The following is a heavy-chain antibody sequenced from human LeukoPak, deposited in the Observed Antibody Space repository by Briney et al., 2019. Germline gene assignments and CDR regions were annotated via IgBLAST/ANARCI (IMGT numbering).Heavy chain of an antibody. CDR2: INPNSGGT. Sequence: ASVKVSCKASGYTFTGYYMHWVRQAPGQGLEWMGWINPNSGGTNYAQKFQGRVTMTRDTSISTAYMELSRLRSDDTAVYYCARDIYDSSGYYHYYFDYWGQGTLVTVSS. J-gene: IGHJ4*02. V-gene: IGHV1-2*02. D-gene: IGHD3-22*01. CDR3: ARDIYDSSGYYHYYFDY. CDR1: GYTFTGYY.